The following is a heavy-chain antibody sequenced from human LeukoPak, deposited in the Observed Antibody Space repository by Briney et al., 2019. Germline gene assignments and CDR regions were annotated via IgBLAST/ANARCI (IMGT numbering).Heavy chain of an antibody. CDR1: GVSISSYY. J-gene: IGHJ4*02. V-gene: IGHV4-4*09. D-gene: IGHD1-1*01. CDR2: IYTSGST. CDR3: ARLRGGWNGGLDY. Sequence: PSETLSLTCTVSGVSISSYYWSWLRQPPGKGLEWIGYIYTSGSTNYNPSLKSRVTISVDTSKNQFSLKLSSVTAADTAVYYCARLRGGWNGGLDYWGQGTLVTVSS.